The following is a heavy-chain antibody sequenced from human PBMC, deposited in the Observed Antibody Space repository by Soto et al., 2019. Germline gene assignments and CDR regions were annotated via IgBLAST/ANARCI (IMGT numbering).Heavy chain of an antibody. CDR1: GFTFSDYC. D-gene: IGHD6-19*01. V-gene: IGHV3-7*01. J-gene: IGHJ4*02. CDR2: MRQDGREI. CDR3: VRSNGWTPDS. Sequence: PGGSLRLSCAASGFTFSDYCMTWIRQAPGKGLEWVAIMRQDGREIHYVDSVKGRFTISRDNAKNSLYLQMNNLRADDTAVYYCVRSNGWTPDSWGRGTLVTVSS.